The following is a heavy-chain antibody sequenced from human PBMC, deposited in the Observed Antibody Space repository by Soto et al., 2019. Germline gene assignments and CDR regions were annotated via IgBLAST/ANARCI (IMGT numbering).Heavy chain of an antibody. D-gene: IGHD3-3*01. CDR3: ARLLTLGVGLNADYYYYYGMDV. V-gene: IGHV1-69*13. CDR1: GGTFSSYA. Sequence: SVKVSCKASGGTFSSYAISWVRQAPGQGLEWMGGIIPIFGTANYAQKFQGRVTITADESTSTAYMELSSLRSEDTAVYYCARLLTLGVGLNADYYYYYGMDVWGQGTTVTVSS. J-gene: IGHJ6*02. CDR2: IIPIFGTA.